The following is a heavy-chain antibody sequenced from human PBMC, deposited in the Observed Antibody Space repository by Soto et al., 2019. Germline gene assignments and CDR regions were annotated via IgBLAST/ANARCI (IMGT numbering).Heavy chain of an antibody. CDR2: IWYDGSNK. CDR1: GFTLSSYG. V-gene: IGHV3-33*01. Sequence: QVQLVESGGGVVQPGRSLRLSCAASGFTLSSYGMHWVRQAPGKGLEWVAVIWYDGSNKYYADSVKGRFTISRDNSKNTLYLQMNSLRAEDTAVYYCARDRGLYFDYWGQGTLVTVSS. J-gene: IGHJ4*02. CDR3: ARDRGLYFDY.